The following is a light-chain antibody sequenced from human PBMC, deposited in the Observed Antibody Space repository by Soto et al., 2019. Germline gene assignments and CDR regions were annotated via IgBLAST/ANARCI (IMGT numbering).Light chain of an antibody. V-gene: IGKV3-15*01. J-gene: IGKJ4*01. CDR2: SAS. CDR3: QHYSNWPAIT. CDR1: QSVRNN. Sequence: EVVMTQSPATLSVSPGDRAILSCRASQSVRNNVVWYQQRPGQAPRLLMYSASTRATGIPARFSGSVSGTEFTLTITNLQSDDFAIYYCQHYSNWPAITFGGGTRVEIK.